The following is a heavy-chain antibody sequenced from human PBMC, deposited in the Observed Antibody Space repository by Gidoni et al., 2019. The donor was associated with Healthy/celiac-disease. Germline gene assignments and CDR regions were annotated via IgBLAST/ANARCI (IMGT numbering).Heavy chain of an antibody. D-gene: IGHD4-17*01. J-gene: IGHJ6*02. V-gene: IGHV3-74*01. CDR3: ARDGTRYYGMDV. CDR1: GFTFSSYW. Sequence: EVQLVESGGGLVQPGGSLRLSCAASGFTFSSYWMHWVRQAPGKGLVWVSRINRDGSSTSYADSVKGRFTISRDNAKNTLYLQMNSLRAEDTAVYYCARDGTRYYGMDVWGQGTTVTVSS. CDR2: INRDGSST.